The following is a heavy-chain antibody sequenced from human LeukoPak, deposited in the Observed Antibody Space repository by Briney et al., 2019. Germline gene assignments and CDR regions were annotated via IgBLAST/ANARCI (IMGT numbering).Heavy chain of an antibody. CDR3: AREHYGSGKVGAFDI. CDR2: INPNSGGT. J-gene: IGHJ3*02. V-gene: IGHV1-2*02. CDR1: GYTFTGYY. D-gene: IGHD3-10*01. Sequence: ASVKVSCKASGYTFTGYYMHWVRQAPGQGLEWMGWINPNSGGTNYAQKFQGRVTMTRDTSISTAYMELSRLRSDDTAVYYCAREHYGSGKVGAFDIWGQGTMVTVSS.